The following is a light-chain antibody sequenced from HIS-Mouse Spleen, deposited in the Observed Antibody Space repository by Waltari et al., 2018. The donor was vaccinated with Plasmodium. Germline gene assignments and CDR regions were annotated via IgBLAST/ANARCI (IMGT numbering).Light chain of an antibody. J-gene: IGLJ2*01. CDR3: CSYAGSSTFVV. CDR1: SSDVGSYNL. V-gene: IGLV2-23*03. CDR2: EGS. Sequence: QSALTQPASVSGSPGQSITISCTGTSSDVGSYNLVSWYQPYPGKAPKRMIYEGSKRPSVVSNRFSGSKSGNTASLTISGLQAEDEADYYCCSYAGSSTFVVFGGGTKLTVL.